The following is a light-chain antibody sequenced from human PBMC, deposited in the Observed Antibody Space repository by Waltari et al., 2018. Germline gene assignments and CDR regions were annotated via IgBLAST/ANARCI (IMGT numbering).Light chain of an antibody. CDR2: DAS. CDR3: QQLHSYPVT. V-gene: IGKV1-13*02. CDR1: QAISSA. J-gene: IGKJ4*01. Sequence: AVQLTQSPSSLSASVGDRVTITCRARQAISSALAWYQQKPGKDPNLLIYDASILESGVPSRFSGSGSGTHFTLTISSLQPADFATYYCQQLHSYPVTFGGGTKVEIK.